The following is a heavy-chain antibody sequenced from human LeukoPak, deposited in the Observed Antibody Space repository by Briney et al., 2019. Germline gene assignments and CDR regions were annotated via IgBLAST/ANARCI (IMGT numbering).Heavy chain of an antibody. CDR3: ARDAMIQRGAFDI. CDR2: INPNSGGT. CDR1: GYTFTGYY. J-gene: IGHJ3*02. V-gene: IGHV1-2*02. D-gene: IGHD3-22*01. Sequence: ASVKVSCKASGYTFTGYYMHWVRQAPGQGLEWMGWINPNSGGTNYAQKFQGRVTMTRDTSISTAYMELRSLRSDDTAVYYCARDAMIQRGAFDIWGQGTMVTVSS.